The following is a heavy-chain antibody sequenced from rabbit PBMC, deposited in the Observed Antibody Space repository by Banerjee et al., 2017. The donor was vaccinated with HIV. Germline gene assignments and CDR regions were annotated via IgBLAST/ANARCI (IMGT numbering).Heavy chain of an antibody. Sequence: QSLEESGGDLVKPGASLTLTCTASGFDFSSSYDMCWVRQAPGKGLEWIACIYTGDGHTYYASWAKGRFPISKTSSTTVTLQMTSLTAADTATYFCARDDGYAGYGLWGQGTLVTVS. CDR3: ARDDGYAGYGL. D-gene: IGHD7-1*01. CDR2: IYTGDGHT. V-gene: IGHV1S40*01. J-gene: IGHJ3*01. CDR1: GFDFSSSYD.